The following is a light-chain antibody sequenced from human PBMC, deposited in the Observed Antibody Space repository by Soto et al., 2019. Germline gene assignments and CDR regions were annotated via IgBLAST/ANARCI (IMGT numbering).Light chain of an antibody. CDR2: DAS. V-gene: IGKV1-5*01. CDR3: QQYSSFSP. CDR1: QSISSW. J-gene: IGKJ1*01. Sequence: DIHMTQSPSIMSASVGDRVTITFRASQSISSWLAWYQQKPGKAPKLLMYDASSLEGGVPSRFSGSGSGTEFTLTISSLQPDDFATYHCQQYSSFSPFGQGGKVDVK.